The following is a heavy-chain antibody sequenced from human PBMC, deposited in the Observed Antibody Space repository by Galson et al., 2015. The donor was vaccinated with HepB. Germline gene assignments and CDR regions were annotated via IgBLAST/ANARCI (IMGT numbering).Heavy chain of an antibody. CDR1: GYTFRMNG. Sequence: QSGAEVKEPGASVKVSCKASGYTFRMNGISWVRQAPGQGLEWMGWNSASKGNTNYGQKFQDRVTMTTDTSTSTAYMEMRSLTSDDTAIYYCARDREYAFDYWGQGTLVTVSS. CDR3: ARDREYAFDY. V-gene: IGHV1-18*01. D-gene: IGHD2/OR15-2a*01. CDR2: NSASKGNT. J-gene: IGHJ4*01.